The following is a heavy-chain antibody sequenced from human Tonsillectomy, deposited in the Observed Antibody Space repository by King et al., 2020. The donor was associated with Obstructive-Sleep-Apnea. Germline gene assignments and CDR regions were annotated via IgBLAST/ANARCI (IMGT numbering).Heavy chain of an antibody. J-gene: IGHJ4*02. CDR3: ARGSYSSGWEGDY. Sequence: VQLVESGGGVVQPGRSLRLSCAASGFTFSNYGMHWVRQAPGKGLEWGAFIRYDGSNKYYGDSVKGRFTISRDNSKNTQYLQMNSLRPEDTAVYYCARGSYSSGWEGDYWGQGTLVIVSS. D-gene: IGHD6-19*01. V-gene: IGHV3-30*02. CDR1: GFTFSNYG. CDR2: IRYDGSNK.